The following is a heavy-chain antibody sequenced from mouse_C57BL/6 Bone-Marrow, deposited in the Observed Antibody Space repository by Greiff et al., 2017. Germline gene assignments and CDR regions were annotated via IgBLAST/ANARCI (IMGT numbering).Heavy chain of an antibody. CDR2: IDPEDGDT. V-gene: IGHV14-1*01. D-gene: IGHD1-1*01. CDR3: VRGSSYVYYAMDY. CDR1: GFNIKDYY. Sequence: VQLQQSGAELVRPGASVKLSCTASGFNIKDYYMHWVKQRPEQGLEWIGRIDPEDGDTEYAPKFQGKATLTVDNSSSTAYMQLSSLTSEDSAVYYCVRGSSYVYYAMDYWGQGTSVTVSS. J-gene: IGHJ4*01.